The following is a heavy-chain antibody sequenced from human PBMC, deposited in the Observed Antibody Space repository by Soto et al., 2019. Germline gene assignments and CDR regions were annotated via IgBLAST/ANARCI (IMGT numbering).Heavy chain of an antibody. CDR3: AKCSPRYSSALKAYYFDY. Sequence: EVQLLESGGGLVQPGGSLRLSCAASGFTFNSYAMSWVRQAPGKGLEWVSVISGSGGSTYYADSVKGRFTISRDNSKNTLYLQMNSLRAEDTAVYYCAKCSPRYSSALKAYYFDYWGQGTLVTVSS. CDR1: GFTFNSYA. CDR2: ISGSGGST. J-gene: IGHJ4*02. V-gene: IGHV3-23*01. D-gene: IGHD6-19*01.